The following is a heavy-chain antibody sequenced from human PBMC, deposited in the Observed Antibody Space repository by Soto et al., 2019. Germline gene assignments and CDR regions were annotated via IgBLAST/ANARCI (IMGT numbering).Heavy chain of an antibody. Sequence: SVKVSCKASGFTFSSTAMQWVRQARGQRLEWIGWIVLGSGSTNYAQKFQGWVTMTRDTSISTAYMELSRLRSDDTAVYYCAREGCSSTSCYAGWFDPWGQGTLVTVSS. CDR3: AREGCSSTSCYAGWFDP. CDR1: GFTFSSTA. V-gene: IGHV1-58*02. J-gene: IGHJ5*02. D-gene: IGHD2-2*01. CDR2: IVLGSGST.